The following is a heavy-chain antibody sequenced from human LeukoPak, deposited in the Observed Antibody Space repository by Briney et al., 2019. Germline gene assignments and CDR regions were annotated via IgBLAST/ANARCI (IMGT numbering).Heavy chain of an antibody. J-gene: IGHJ5*02. D-gene: IGHD5-12*01. CDR1: GYSISSGYY. V-gene: IGHV4-38-2*02. CDR2: IYHSGST. Sequence: SETLSLTCTVSGYSISSGYYWGWIRQPPGKGLEWIGSIYHSGSTYYNPSLKSRVTISVDTSKNQFSLKLSSVTAADTAVYYCAREPSVATLYNWFDPWGQGTLVTVSS. CDR3: AREPSVATLYNWFDP.